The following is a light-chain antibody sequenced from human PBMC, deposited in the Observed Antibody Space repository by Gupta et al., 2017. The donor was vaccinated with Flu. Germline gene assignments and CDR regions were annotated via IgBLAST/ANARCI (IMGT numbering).Light chain of an antibody. Sequence: DIQMTQSPSSLSASVGDRVTITCRASQNVRKYLNWYQQKPGEAPKLLIYGASNLQNGVPSRFSGSGSGTDFTLTISSLQPEDFASYHCQQSDNAPCTFGQGTTLEIK. CDR2: GAS. J-gene: IGKJ2*01. CDR1: QNVRKY. CDR3: QQSDNAPCT. V-gene: IGKV1-39*01.